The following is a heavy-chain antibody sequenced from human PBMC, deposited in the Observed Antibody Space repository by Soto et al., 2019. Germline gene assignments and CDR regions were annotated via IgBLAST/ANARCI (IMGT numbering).Heavy chain of an antibody. V-gene: IGHV4-59*01. CDR1: GGSIGSYY. Sequence: PSETLTLTCTVSGGSIGSYYRSWIRQPPGKGLEWIGYIYYSGSTNYNPSLKSRVTISVDTSKNQFSLKLSSVTAADTAVYYCARGGGGNWFDPWGQGTLVTVSS. D-gene: IGHD3-16*01. J-gene: IGHJ5*02. CDR2: IYYSGST. CDR3: ARGGGGNWFDP.